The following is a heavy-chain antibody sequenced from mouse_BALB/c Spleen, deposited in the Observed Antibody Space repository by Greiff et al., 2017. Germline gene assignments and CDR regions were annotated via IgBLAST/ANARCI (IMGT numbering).Heavy chain of an antibody. V-gene: IGHV1S81*02. Sequence: QVQLQQPGAELVKPGASVKLSCKASGYTFTSYWMHWVKQRPGQGLEWIGEINPSNGRTNYNEKFKSKATLTVDKSSSTAYMQLSSLTSEDSAVYYWARRENLGINAGFAYWGQGTLVTVSA. CDR1: GYTFTSYW. D-gene: IGHD2-4*01. CDR3: ARRENLGINAGFAY. CDR2: INPSNGRT. J-gene: IGHJ3*01.